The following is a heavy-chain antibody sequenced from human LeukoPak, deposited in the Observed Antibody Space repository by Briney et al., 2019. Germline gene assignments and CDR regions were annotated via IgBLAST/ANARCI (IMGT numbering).Heavy chain of an antibody. Sequence: SETLSLTCTLSGGSFSSYYWSWIRQPPGKGLEWIGYIYYSGSTNYNPSLKSRVTISVDTSKNQFALKLSSVTAADTAVYYCARDSVGPHYFDYWGQGTLVTVSS. CDR3: ARDSVGPHYFDY. J-gene: IGHJ4*02. CDR2: IYYSGST. CDR1: GGSFSSYY. V-gene: IGHV4-59*01.